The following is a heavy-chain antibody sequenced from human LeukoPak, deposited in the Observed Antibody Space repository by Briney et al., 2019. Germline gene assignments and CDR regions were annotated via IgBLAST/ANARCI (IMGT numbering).Heavy chain of an antibody. D-gene: IGHD3-22*01. CDR1: GGTFSSYA. Sequence: ASVKVSCKASGGTFSSYAISWVRQAPGQGLEWMGGIIPIFGTANYAQKFQGRVTITADKSTSTAYMELSSLRSEDTAVYYCARAFHPYYYDSSGYYRRNDAFDIWGQGTMVTVSS. CDR2: IIPIFGTA. J-gene: IGHJ3*02. V-gene: IGHV1-69*06. CDR3: ARAFHPYYYDSSGYYRRNDAFDI.